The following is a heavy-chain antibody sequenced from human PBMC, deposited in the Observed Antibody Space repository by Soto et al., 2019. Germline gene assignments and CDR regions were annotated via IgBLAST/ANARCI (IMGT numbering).Heavy chain of an antibody. CDR3: AKERAHDYYMDV. CDR2: ISGSGGST. Sequence: EVQLLESGGGLVQPGGSLRLSCAASGFTFSSYAMSWVRQAPGKGLEWVSAISGSGGSTYYADSVKGRFTISRDNYKNKLYLQMNSLRAEDTAVYYCAKERAHDYYMDVWGKGTTVTVSS. V-gene: IGHV3-23*01. CDR1: GFTFSSYA. J-gene: IGHJ6*03.